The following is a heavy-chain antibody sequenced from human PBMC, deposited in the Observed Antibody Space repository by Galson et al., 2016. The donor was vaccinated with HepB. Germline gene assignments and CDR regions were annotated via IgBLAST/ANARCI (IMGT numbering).Heavy chain of an antibody. CDR3: ARVVLVGATVPDY. D-gene: IGHD1-26*01. CDR2: IIPVFGTP. CDR1: GGNFNTYA. J-gene: IGHJ4*02. Sequence: SVKVSCKASGGNFNTYAVSWVRQAPGQGLEWMGGIIPVFGTPKYAQKFQGRVTITADESTATMYMELRSLRSDDTAVYYCARVVLVGATVPDYWGQGTLVTVSS. V-gene: IGHV1-69*13.